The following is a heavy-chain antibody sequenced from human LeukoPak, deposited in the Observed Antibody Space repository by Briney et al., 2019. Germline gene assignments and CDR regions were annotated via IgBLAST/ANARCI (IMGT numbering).Heavy chain of an antibody. J-gene: IGHJ5*02. V-gene: IGHV3-23*01. CDR3: AKGAEIDL. CDR1: RFTFSSFS. CDR2: VTGPGDTT. Sequence: GGSLRLSCVGSRFTFSSFSMNWVRQAPGKGLEWVSAVTGPGDTTYYADSVKGRFFMSREDSKTTVYLQMNSLRAEDTAIYYCAKGAEIDLWGQGTLVTVSS. D-gene: IGHD3-16*01.